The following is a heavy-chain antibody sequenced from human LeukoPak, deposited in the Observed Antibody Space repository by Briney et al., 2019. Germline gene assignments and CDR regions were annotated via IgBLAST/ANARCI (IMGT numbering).Heavy chain of an antibody. Sequence: GGSLRLSCAASGFTFSGHAMIWVRQAPGKGLEWVSAISGSGADTYYADSVKGRFTTFRDNSKNTVYLRMNSLRAEDTAIYYCAKDPWGSRGYFDYWGQGTLVTVSS. CDR2: ISGSGADT. CDR1: GFTFSGHA. D-gene: IGHD7-27*01. J-gene: IGHJ4*02. CDR3: AKDPWGSRGYFDY. V-gene: IGHV3-23*01.